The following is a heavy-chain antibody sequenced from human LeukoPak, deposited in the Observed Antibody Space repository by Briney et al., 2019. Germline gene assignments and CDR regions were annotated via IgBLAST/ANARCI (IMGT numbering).Heavy chain of an antibody. CDR3: AREYSSGWRYYYYYMDV. Sequence: PGGSLRLSCAASGFTVSSNYMSWVRQAPGKGLEWVSVIYSGGSTYYADSVKGRFTISRDNSKNTLYLQMNSLRAEDTAVYYCAREYSSGWRYYYYYMDVRGKGTAVTVSS. CDR2: IYSGGST. V-gene: IGHV3-53*01. J-gene: IGHJ6*03. CDR1: GFTVSSNY. D-gene: IGHD6-19*01.